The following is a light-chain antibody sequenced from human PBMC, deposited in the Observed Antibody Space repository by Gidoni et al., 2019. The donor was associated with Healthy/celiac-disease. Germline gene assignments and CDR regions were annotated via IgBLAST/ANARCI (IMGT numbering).Light chain of an antibody. CDR1: RSVSSY. CDR2: DAS. J-gene: IGKJ3*01. Sequence: EIVLTQSPATLSLSPGERATLSCRASRSVSSYLAWSQQKPGQAPRLLIYDASNRATGIPARFSGSGSGTDFTLTISSLEPEDFAVYYCQQRSNWPPQFTFGPGTKVDIK. CDR3: QQRSNWPPQFT. V-gene: IGKV3-11*01.